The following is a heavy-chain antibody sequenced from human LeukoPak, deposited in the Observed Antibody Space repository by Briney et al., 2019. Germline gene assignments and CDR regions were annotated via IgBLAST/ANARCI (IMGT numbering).Heavy chain of an antibody. J-gene: IGHJ5*02. CDR1: GGSFSGYY. CDR2: INHSGST. Sequence: PSETLSLTCAVYGGSFSGYYWSWIRQPPGKGLEWIGEINHSGSTNYNPSLKSRVTISVDTSKNQFSLKLSSVTAADTAVYYCARHVSFGELLSWGQGTLVTVSS. CDR3: ARHVSFGELLS. V-gene: IGHV4-34*01. D-gene: IGHD3-10*01.